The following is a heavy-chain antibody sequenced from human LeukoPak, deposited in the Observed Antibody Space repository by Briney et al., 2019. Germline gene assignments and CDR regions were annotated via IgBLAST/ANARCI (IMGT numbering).Heavy chain of an antibody. Sequence: QTGGSLRLSCAASGFTFTKYWMTWVRQAPGKGLEWVANIKQDGGEKHYVDSVKGRFTISRDNAKNSLYLQMNSLRAEDTAVYYCSREIWGPESWGQGTLVTVSS. D-gene: IGHD7-27*01. V-gene: IGHV3-7*03. CDR3: SREIWGPES. CDR2: IKQDGGEK. CDR1: GFTFTKYW. J-gene: IGHJ4*02.